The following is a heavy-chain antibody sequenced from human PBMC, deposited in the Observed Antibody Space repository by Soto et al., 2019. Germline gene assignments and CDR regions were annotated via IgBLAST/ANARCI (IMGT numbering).Heavy chain of an antibody. CDR1: GFTFSSYA. CDR3: AKDSLPVVVPAARTASGIFDY. D-gene: IGHD2-2*01. J-gene: IGHJ4*02. V-gene: IGHV3-23*01. CDR2: ISGSGGST. Sequence: EVQLLESGGGLVQPGGSLRLSCAASGFTFSSYAMSWVRQAPGKGLEWVSAISGSGGSTYYADSVKGRFTISRDNSKNTLYLQMTGLRAEATAVYYCAKDSLPVVVPAARTASGIFDYWGQGTLVTVSS.